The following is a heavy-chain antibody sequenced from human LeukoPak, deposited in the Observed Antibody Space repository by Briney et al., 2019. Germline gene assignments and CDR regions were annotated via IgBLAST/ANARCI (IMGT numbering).Heavy chain of an antibody. CDR2: ISRDGRDK. Sequence: PGRSLTLSCAASGFTFSTYVMQWFRQAPGKGLEWVAAISRDGRDKYHADSVMGRFAISRDNSRDTVYLQMDSLRADDTAVYYCVREGYSSGRSGAFDYWGQGAQVTVDS. CDR3: VREGYSSGRSGAFDY. V-gene: IGHV3-30*09. J-gene: IGHJ4*02. D-gene: IGHD6-19*01. CDR1: GFTFSTYV.